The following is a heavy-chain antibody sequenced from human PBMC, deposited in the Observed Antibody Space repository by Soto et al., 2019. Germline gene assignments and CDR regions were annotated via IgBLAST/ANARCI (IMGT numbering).Heavy chain of an antibody. V-gene: IGHV3-23*01. CDR3: AKARMVRGVSSYAFDI. Sequence: TWGSLRLSCAASGFTFSSYAMSWVRQAPGKGLEWASAISGSGGSTYYADSVKGRFTISRDNSKNTLYLQLNSLRAEDTAVYYCAKARMVRGVSSYAFDIWGQGTMVTVSS. J-gene: IGHJ3*02. CDR1: GFTFSSYA. CDR2: ISGSGGST. D-gene: IGHD3-10*01.